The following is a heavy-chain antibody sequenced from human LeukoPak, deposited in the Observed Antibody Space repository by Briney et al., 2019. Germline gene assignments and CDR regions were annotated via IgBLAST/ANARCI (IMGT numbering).Heavy chain of an antibody. D-gene: IGHD3-22*01. J-gene: IGHJ4*02. Sequence: PGGSLRLSCAASGFTFSDYYMSWIRQAPGKGLERVSYSSSSGSTIYYADSVKGRFTISRDNAKSSLYLQMNSLRAEDTAVYYCARVGGGAYDSSGYYYVFFDYWGQGTLVTVSS. CDR1: GFTFSDYY. V-gene: IGHV3-11*01. CDR2: SSSSGSTI. CDR3: ARVGGGAYDSSGYYYVFFDY.